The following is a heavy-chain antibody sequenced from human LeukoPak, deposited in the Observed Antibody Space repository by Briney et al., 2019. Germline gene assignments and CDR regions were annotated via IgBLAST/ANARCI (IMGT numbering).Heavy chain of an antibody. J-gene: IGHJ5*02. CDR3: ARAGGSSWYGPVGFDP. Sequence: SETLSLTCTVSGGSISSYYWSWIRQPPGKGLEWIGYIYYSGSTNYNPSLKSRVTISVDTSKNQFSLKLSSVTAAATAVYYCARAGGSSWYGPVGFDPWGQGTLVTVSS. D-gene: IGHD6-13*01. V-gene: IGHV4-59*01. CDR1: GGSISSYY. CDR2: IYYSGST.